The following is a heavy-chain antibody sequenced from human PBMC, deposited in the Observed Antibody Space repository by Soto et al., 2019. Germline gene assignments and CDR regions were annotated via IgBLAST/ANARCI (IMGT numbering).Heavy chain of an antibody. CDR2: IYYSGST. D-gene: IGHD4-17*01. CDR3: ATQGDDYGDYVDYYYYYMDV. J-gene: IGHJ6*03. CDR1: GGSISSSSYY. V-gene: IGHV4-39*01. Sequence: SETLSLTCTVSGGSISSSSYYWGWIRQPPGKGLEWIGSIYYSGSTYYNPSLKSRVTISVDTSKNQFSLKLSSVTAADTAVYYCATQGDDYGDYVDYYYYYMDVWGKGTTVTVSS.